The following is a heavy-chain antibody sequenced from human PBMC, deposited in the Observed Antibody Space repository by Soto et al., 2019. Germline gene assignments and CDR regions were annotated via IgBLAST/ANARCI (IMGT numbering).Heavy chain of an antibody. CDR1: GGSISSSNW. CDR2: IYHSGST. V-gene: IGHV4-4*02. CDR3: ATLDSRTMVRGPLRDY. Sequence: SETRSLTCAVSGGSISSSNWWSWVRQPPGKGLEGIGEIYHSGSTNYNPSLKSRVTISVDKSKNQFSLKLSSVTAADTAVYYCATLDSRTMVRGPLRDYWGQGTLVTVSS. J-gene: IGHJ4*02. D-gene: IGHD3-10*01.